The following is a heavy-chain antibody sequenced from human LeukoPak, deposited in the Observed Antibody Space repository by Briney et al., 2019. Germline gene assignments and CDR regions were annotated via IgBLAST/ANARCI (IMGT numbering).Heavy chain of an antibody. Sequence: GESLKISCKGSGYTFTGYWIGWVRQMPGKGLEWMGIIYPDDSDTRYSPSFQGQVTISADKYISTAYLQWSSLKASDTAMYHCARHRDDDVDYWGQGTLVTVSS. D-gene: IGHD5-24*01. CDR1: GYTFTGYW. CDR3: ARHRDDDVDY. J-gene: IGHJ4*02. CDR2: IYPDDSDT. V-gene: IGHV5-51*01.